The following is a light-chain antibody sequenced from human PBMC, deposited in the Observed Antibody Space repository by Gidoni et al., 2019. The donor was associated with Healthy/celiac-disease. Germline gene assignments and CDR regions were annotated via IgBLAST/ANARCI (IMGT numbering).Light chain of an antibody. CDR2: GAS. V-gene: IGKV3-15*01. Sequence: EIVMTQSPDTLSVSPGDRAILSCRASQSVSSSLAWYEQKPGQSPRLLIYGASTRATGIPARFSGSGSGTEFTLTISSLQSEDFAVYYWQQYNNWPRTFXXXTKVEIK. CDR3: QQYNNWPRT. J-gene: IGKJ1*01. CDR1: QSVSSS.